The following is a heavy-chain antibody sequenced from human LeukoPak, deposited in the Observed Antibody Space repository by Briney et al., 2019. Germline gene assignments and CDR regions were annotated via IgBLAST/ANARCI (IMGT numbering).Heavy chain of an antibody. V-gene: IGHV1-69*05. J-gene: IGHJ4*02. CDR1: GGTFTSYA. D-gene: IGHD5-24*01. CDR2: TIPIFGTA. CDR3: SRDSYLDMATI. Sequence: SVKVSCKASGGTFTSYAISWVRQAPGQGLEWMGRTIPIFGTANYAQKFQGRVTITTDESTSTAYMELSSLRSDDTAVYYFSRDSYLDMATIWGQGTLVTVSS.